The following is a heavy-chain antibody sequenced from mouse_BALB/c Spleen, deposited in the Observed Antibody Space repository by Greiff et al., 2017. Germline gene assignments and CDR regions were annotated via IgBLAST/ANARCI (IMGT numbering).Heavy chain of an antibody. D-gene: IGHD1-1*01. J-gene: IGHJ4*01. CDR2: ISSGGST. Sequence: EVNVVESGGGLVKPGGSLKLSCAASGFTFSSYAMSWVRQTPEKRLEWVASISSGGSTYYPDSVKGRFTISRDNARNILYLQMSSLRSEDTAMYYCARGSYYYGSKRGAMDYWGQGTSVTVSS. V-gene: IGHV5-6-5*01. CDR1: GFTFSSYA. CDR3: ARGSYYYGSKRGAMDY.